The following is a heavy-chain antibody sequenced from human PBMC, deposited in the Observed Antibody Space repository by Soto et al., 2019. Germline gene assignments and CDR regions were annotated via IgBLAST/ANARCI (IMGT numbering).Heavy chain of an antibody. J-gene: IGHJ4*02. CDR3: SQDISYKGEGGDFDY. V-gene: IGHV3-9*01. D-gene: IGHD3-16*01. Sequence: DVQLVESGGGLVQPGRSLRLSCAASGFTFDDYAMHWVRQAPGKGLEWVSGISWDSGSIGYADSVKGRFIISRDNAKNSVYLQMNSLGAEDTALYYCSQDISYKGEGGDFDYWGQGTLVTVSS. CDR1: GFTFDDYA. CDR2: ISWDSGSI.